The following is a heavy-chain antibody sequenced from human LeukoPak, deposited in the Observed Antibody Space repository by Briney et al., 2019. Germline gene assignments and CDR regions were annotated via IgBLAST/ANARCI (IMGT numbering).Heavy chain of an antibody. CDR3: ARGSATGLAY. Sequence: SETLSLTCTVSGGSISSYYWSWIRQPPGKGLEWIGEIDRSGSTNYNPALKSRLTISVDTSKNQFSLKLSSVTAADTAVYYSARGSATGLAYWGQGTLVTVSS. D-gene: IGHD1-1*01. J-gene: IGHJ4*02. CDR2: IDRSGST. CDR1: GGSISSYY. V-gene: IGHV4-59*12.